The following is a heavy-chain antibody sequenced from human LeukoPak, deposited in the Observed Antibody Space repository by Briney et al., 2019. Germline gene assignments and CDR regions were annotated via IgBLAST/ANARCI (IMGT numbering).Heavy chain of an antibody. D-gene: IGHD5-24*01. CDR2: IYTSGST. V-gene: IGHV4-4*09. CDR1: GGSISSYY. J-gene: IGHJ4*02. CDR3: ARLGVPTGRWLPEYYFDY. Sequence: SETLSLTCTVSGGSISSYYWSWIRQPPGKGLEWIGYIYTSGSTNYNPSLKSRVTISVDTSKNQFSLKLSSVTAADTAVYYCARLGVPTGRWLPEYYFDYWGQGTLVTVSS.